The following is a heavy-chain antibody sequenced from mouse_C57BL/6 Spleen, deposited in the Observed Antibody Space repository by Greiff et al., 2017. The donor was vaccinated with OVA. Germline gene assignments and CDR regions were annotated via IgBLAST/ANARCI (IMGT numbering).Heavy chain of an antibody. V-gene: IGHV1-26*01. Sequence: EVQLQQSGPELVKPGASVKISCKASGYTFTDYYMNWVKQSHGKSLEWIGDINPNNGGTSYNQKFKGKATLTVDKSSSTAYMELRSLTSEDSAVYYCASYPLDYWGQGTSVTVSS. CDR3: ASYPLDY. CDR1: GYTFTDYY. J-gene: IGHJ4*01. CDR2: INPNNGGT.